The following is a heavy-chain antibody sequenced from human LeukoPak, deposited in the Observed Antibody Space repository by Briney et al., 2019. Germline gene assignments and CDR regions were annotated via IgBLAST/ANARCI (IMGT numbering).Heavy chain of an antibody. D-gene: IGHD6-19*01. CDR3: ASVDPSSGWSHYYFDY. V-gene: IGHV4-34*01. J-gene: IGHJ4*02. Sequence: SETLSLTCAVYGGSFSGYYWSWIRQPPGKGLEWIGEINHSGSTNYNPSLKSRVTISVDTSKNQFSLKLSSVTAADTAVYYCASVDPSSGWSHYYFDYWGQGTLVTVSS. CDR2: INHSGST. CDR1: GGSFSGYY.